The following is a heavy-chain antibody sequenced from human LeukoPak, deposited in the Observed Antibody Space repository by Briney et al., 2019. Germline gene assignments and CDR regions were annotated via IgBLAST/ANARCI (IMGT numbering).Heavy chain of an antibody. CDR3: AREVREYDFWSGYSYYYYYGMDV. Sequence: PGRSLRLSCAASGFTSSSYAMHWVRQAPGKGLEWVAVISYDGSNKYYADSVKGRFTISRDNSKNTLYLQMNSLRAEDTAVYYCAREVREYDFWSGYSYYYYYGMDVWGQGTTVTVSS. J-gene: IGHJ6*02. V-gene: IGHV3-30-3*01. CDR1: GFTSSSYA. D-gene: IGHD3-3*01. CDR2: ISYDGSNK.